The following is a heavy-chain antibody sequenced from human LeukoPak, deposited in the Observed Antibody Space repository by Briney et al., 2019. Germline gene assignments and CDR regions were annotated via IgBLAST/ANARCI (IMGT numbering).Heavy chain of an antibody. V-gene: IGHV3-23*01. D-gene: IGHD6-13*01. Sequence: PGGSLRLSCAASGFTFSSYAMSWVRQAPGKGLEWVSAISGSGGSTYYADSVKGRFTISRDNSKNTLYLQMNSLRAEDTAVYYCAKGDSSSWYPFLFDYWGQGTLVTVSS. J-gene: IGHJ4*02. CDR1: GFTFSSYA. CDR2: ISGSGGST. CDR3: AKGDSSSWYPFLFDY.